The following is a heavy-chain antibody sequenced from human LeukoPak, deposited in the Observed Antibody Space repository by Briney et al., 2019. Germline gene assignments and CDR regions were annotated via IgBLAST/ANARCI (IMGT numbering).Heavy chain of an antibody. CDR3: ARDSRESLMASVNAFDV. J-gene: IGHJ3*01. Sequence: HPGRSLRLSCTTSGFTFEDSTMTWFRQAPGKGLEWIGFIRREANGGTPEYDASLEGRFTISRDNYKSVAYLEMNSLKSEDTAVYFCARDSRESLMASVNAFDVWGHGTMVTVSS. D-gene: IGHD5-24*01. CDR2: IRREANGGTP. CDR1: GFTFEDST. V-gene: IGHV3-49*03.